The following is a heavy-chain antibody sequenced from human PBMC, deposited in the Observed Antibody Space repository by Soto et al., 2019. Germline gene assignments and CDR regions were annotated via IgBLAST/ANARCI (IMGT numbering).Heavy chain of an antibody. V-gene: IGHV3-21*01. CDR3: ARESPPHYGMDV. CDR1: GFTFDDYA. Sequence: GGSLRLSCAASGFTFDDYAMHWVRQAPGKGLEWVSSISSSSSYIYYADSVKGRFTISRDNAKNSLYLQMNSLRAEDTAVYYCARESPPHYGMDVWGQGTTVTVSS. CDR2: ISSSSSYI. J-gene: IGHJ6*02.